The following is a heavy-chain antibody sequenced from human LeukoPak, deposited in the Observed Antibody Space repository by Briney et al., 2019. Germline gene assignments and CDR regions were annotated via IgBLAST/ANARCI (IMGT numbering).Heavy chain of an antibody. J-gene: IGHJ4*02. CDR3: AKDKVGVGAY. Sequence: PGGPLRLSCAASGFTFSSYGMHWVRQAPGKELEWVAVISYDGSNKYYADSVKGRFTISRDNSKNTLYLQMNSLRAEDTAVYYCAKDKVGVGAYWGQGTLVTVSS. CDR2: ISYDGSNK. V-gene: IGHV3-30*18. CDR1: GFTFSSYG. D-gene: IGHD1-26*01.